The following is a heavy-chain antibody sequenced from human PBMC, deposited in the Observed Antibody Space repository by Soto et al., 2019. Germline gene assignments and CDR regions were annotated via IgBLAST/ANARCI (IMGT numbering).Heavy chain of an antibody. CDR3: ASGYCSGGSCYVFDY. CDR1: GGSVSSGSYY. CDR2: IYYSGST. J-gene: IGHJ4*02. Sequence: NPSETLSLTCTVSGGSVSSGSYYWSWIRQPPGKGLEWIGYIYYSGSTNYNPSLKSRVTISVDTSKNQFSLKLSSVTAADTAVYYCASGYCSGGSCYVFDYWGQGTLVTVSS. D-gene: IGHD2-15*01. V-gene: IGHV4-61*01.